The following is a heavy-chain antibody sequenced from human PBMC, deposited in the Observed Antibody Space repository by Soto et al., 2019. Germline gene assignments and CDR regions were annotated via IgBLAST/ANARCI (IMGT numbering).Heavy chain of an antibody. D-gene: IGHD2-8*01. CDR1: GGSVSSGIYS. J-gene: IGHJ4*02. Sequence: SETLSLTCTVSGGSVSSGIYSWSWIRQPPGKGLEWIGYMSNSGSTNYSPSLKSRVTISVDTSKKQFSMKLISVTAADTAVYYCARGVMYWGQGILVTVSS. CDR3: ARGVMY. V-gene: IGHV4-61*01. CDR2: MSNSGST.